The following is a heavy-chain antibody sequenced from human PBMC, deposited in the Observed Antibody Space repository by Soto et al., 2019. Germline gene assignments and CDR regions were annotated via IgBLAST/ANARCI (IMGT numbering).Heavy chain of an antibody. V-gene: IGHV4-34*01. CDR1: GGSFSGYY. Sequence: SETLSLTCAVYGGSFSGYYWSWILQPPWKGLEWIGEINHSGSTNYNPSLESRVTISVDTSKTQSSLKLSSVTAADTAVYYCARGYYDYVWGSYRYYYGMDVWGQGTTVTVSS. CDR3: ARGYYDYVWGSYRYYYGMDV. CDR2: INHSGST. D-gene: IGHD3-16*02. J-gene: IGHJ6*02.